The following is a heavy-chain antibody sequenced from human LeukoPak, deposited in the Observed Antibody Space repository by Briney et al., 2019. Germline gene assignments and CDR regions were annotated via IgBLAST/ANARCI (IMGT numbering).Heavy chain of an antibody. CDR3: ARDQRYDFWSGPRMDV. CDR1: GGSFSGYY. CDR2: INHSGST. J-gene: IGHJ6*02. D-gene: IGHD3-3*01. V-gene: IGHV4-34*01. Sequence: SETLSLTCAVYGGSFSGYYWSWIRQPPGKGLEWIGEINHSGSTNYNPSLKSRVTISVDTSKNQFSLKLSSVTAADTAVYYCARDQRYDFWSGPRMDVWGQGTTVTVSS.